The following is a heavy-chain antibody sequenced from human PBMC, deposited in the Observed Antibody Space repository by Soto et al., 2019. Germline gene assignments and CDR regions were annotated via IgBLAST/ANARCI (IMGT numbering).Heavy chain of an antibody. CDR2: INPSGGST. V-gene: IGHV1-46*01. J-gene: IGHJ6*02. CDR3: ARDRKDRFYPYGMDV. CDR1: GYTFTSYY. Sequence: ASVKVSCKASGYTFTSYYMHWVRQAPGQGLEWMGIINPSGGSTSYAQKFQGRVTMTRDTSTSTVYMELSSLRSEDTAVYYCARDRKDRFYPYGMDVWGQGTTVTVSS.